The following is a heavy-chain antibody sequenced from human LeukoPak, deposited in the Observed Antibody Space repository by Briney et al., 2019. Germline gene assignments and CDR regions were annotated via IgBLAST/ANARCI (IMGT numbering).Heavy chain of an antibody. Sequence: SVKVSCKASGGTFSSYAINWVRQAPGQGLEWMGGIIPIFGTANYAQKFQGRVTITSDESTSTAYMELSSLRSEDTAVYYCARVGDPRSPAQFDYWGQGTLVTVSS. CDR3: ARVGDPRSPAQFDY. J-gene: IGHJ4*02. V-gene: IGHV1-69*13. CDR1: GGTFSSYA. CDR2: IIPIFGTA.